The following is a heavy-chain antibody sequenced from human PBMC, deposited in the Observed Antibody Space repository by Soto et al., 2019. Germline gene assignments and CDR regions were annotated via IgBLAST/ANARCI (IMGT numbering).Heavy chain of an antibody. V-gene: IGHV3-21*01. D-gene: IGHD3-3*01. CDR2: ISSSSSYI. CDR3: ARSVDVRFLEWLPSYYMDV. J-gene: IGHJ6*03. CDR1: GFTFSSYS. Sequence: PGGSLRLSCAASGFTFSSYSMNWVRQAPGKGLEWVSSISSSSSYIYYADSVKGRFSISRDNAKNSLYLQMNSLRAEDTAVYYCARSVDVRFLEWLPSYYMDVWGKGTTVTVSS.